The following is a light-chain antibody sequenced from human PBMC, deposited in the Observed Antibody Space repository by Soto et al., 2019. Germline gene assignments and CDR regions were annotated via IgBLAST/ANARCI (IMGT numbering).Light chain of an antibody. CDR1: QSVSKS. J-gene: IGKJ5*01. Sequence: EIVLTQSPATLSLSPGERATLSCRASQSVSKSLAWYQQKPGQAPRLLIYTTSNRATGIPARFSGSGSRTDFTLTISSLEPEDFAVYYCQQFGSSPITFGQGTRLEMK. CDR3: QQFGSSPIT. V-gene: IGKV3-11*01. CDR2: TTS.